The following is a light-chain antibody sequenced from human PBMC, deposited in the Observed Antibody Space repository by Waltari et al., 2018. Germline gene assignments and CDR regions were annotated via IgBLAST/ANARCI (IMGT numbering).Light chain of an antibody. V-gene: IGKV3-20*01. CDR2: GAS. Sequence: EIVLTQSPGTLSLSPGERATLSCRASQSVSSSYIAWYQQKPGQAPRLLIYGASSRATGIPDRFSGSGSGTDFTLTISRLEPEDFAVYYCQQYGSSPWTFGGGTKVEIK. J-gene: IGKJ4*01. CDR1: QSVSSSY. CDR3: QQYGSSPWT.